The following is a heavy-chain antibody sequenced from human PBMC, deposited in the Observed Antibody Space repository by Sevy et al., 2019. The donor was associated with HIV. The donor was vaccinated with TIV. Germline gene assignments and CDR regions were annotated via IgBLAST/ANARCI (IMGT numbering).Heavy chain of an antibody. CDR1: GFTLNNYG. CDR2: VYYDGNNK. CDR3: ARDLGIAVAPEY. D-gene: IGHD6-19*01. Sequence: RGSLRLSCAASGFTLNNYGMHWVRQAPGKGLEWVALVYYDGNNKKYADSVKGRFTISRDNSKNTVYLQMNDLRGDDTAVYYCARDLGIAVAPEYWGQGTLVTVSS. J-gene: IGHJ4*02. V-gene: IGHV3-33*01.